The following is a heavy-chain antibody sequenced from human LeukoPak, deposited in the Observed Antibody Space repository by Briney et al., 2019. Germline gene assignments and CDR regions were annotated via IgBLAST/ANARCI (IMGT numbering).Heavy chain of an antibody. Sequence: GGSLRLSCAASGFTFSSYAMHWVRQAPGKGLEWVAVISYDGSNKYYADSVKGRFTVSRDNSKNTLYLQMNSLRAEDTAVYYCVGIAVAGTRNYWGQGTLVTVSS. CDR2: ISYDGSNK. J-gene: IGHJ4*02. CDR1: GFTFSSYA. V-gene: IGHV3-30-3*01. CDR3: VGIAVAGTRNY. D-gene: IGHD6-19*01.